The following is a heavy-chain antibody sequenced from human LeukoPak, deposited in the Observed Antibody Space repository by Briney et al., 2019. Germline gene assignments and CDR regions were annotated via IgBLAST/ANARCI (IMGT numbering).Heavy chain of an antibody. D-gene: IGHD3-3*01. CDR2: IYYSGST. CDR3: ARWDYDFWSGDAFDI. Sequence: SETLSLTCTVSGGSISGYYWSWIRQPPGKGLEWIGYIYYSGSTNYNPSLKSRVTISVDTSKNQFSLKLSSVTAADTAVYYCARWDYDFWSGDAFDIWGQGTMVTVSS. J-gene: IGHJ3*02. V-gene: IGHV4-59*01. CDR1: GGSISGYY.